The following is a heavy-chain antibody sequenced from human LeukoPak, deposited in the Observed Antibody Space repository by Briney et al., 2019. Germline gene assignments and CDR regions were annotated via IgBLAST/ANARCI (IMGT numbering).Heavy chain of an antibody. J-gene: IGHJ5*02. D-gene: IGHD2-21*02. Sequence: KSSETLSLTCTVSGGSISSYYWSWIRQPAGKGLEWIGRIYTSGSTNYNPSLKSRVTMSVDTSKNQFSLKLSSVTAADTAVYYCARDLAYCGGDCYWVNNWFDPWGQGTLVTVSS. CDR3: ARDLAYCGGDCYWVNNWFDP. CDR1: GGSISSYY. V-gene: IGHV4-4*07. CDR2: IYTSGST.